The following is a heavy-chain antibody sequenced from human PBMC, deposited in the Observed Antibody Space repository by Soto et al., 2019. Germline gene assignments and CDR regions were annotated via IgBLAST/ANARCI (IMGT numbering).Heavy chain of an antibody. CDR1: GFTFSSYG. CDR3: AKRTVDGDYMDEYYYYMDV. Sequence: GGSLRLSCAASGFTFSSYGMHWVRQAPGKGLEWVAVISYDGSNKYYADSVKGRFTISRDNSKNTLYLQMNSLRAEDTAVYYCAKRTVDGDYMDEYYYYMDVWGKGTTVTVSS. CDR2: ISYDGSNK. D-gene: IGHD4-17*01. V-gene: IGHV3-30*18. J-gene: IGHJ6*03.